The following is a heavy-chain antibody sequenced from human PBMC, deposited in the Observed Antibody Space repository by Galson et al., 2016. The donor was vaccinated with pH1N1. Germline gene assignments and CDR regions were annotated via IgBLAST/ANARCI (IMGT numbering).Heavy chain of an antibody. Sequence: SLRLSCAASGFTFSGFEMNWVRQAPGKGLEWISYITTSGDSLYYADSVKGRFTISRDNAKNSLYLQMNSLRVEDTAVYYCARDYYYYYGMDVWGQGTTVTASS. CDR3: ARDYYYYYGMDV. CDR1: GFTFSGFE. J-gene: IGHJ6*02. CDR2: ITTSGDSL. V-gene: IGHV3-48*03.